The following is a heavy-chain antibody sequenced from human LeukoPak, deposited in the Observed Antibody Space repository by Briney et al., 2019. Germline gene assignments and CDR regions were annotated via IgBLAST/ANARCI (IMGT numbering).Heavy chain of an antibody. V-gene: IGHV1-18*01. CDR3: ARVGPYSSSWYAWVDY. CDR2: ISAYNGNT. D-gene: IGHD6-13*01. CDR1: GYSFSSHD. Sequence: ASVKVSCKASGYSFSSHDINWVRQAPGQGLEWMGWISAYNGNTNYAQKLQGRVTMTTDTSTSTAYMELRSLRSDDTAVYYCARVGPYSSSWYAWVDYWGQGTLVTVSS. J-gene: IGHJ4*02.